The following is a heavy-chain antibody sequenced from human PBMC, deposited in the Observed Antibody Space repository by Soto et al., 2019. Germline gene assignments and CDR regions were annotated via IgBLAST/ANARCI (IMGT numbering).Heavy chain of an antibody. J-gene: IGHJ3*02. Sequence: QVQLVQSGAEVKKPGASVKVSCKASGYTFTSYGISWVRQAPGQGLEWMGWISAYNGNTNYAQKLQGRVTMTTDTSTSTGYMELRSLRSDDTAVYYCARDRNLEVRGIDAFDIWGQGTMVTVSS. V-gene: IGHV1-18*01. CDR3: ARDRNLEVRGIDAFDI. D-gene: IGHD3-10*01. CDR1: GYTFTSYG. CDR2: ISAYNGNT.